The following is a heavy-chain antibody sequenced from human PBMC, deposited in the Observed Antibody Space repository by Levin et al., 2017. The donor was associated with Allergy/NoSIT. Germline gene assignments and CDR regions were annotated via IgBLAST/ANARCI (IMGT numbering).Heavy chain of an antibody. J-gene: IGHJ6*03. CDR2: TYYRSRWNN. V-gene: IGHV6-1*01. CDR3: ARSHHYYYYMDV. CDR1: GDSVSSNLAA. Sequence: SETLSLTCAISGDSVSSNLAAWNWVRQSPSRGLEWLGRTYYRSRWNNDYAVSVTSRINITPDTSKNHFSLHLNSVTPEDTAVYYCARSHHYYYYMDVWGKGTTVTVSS.